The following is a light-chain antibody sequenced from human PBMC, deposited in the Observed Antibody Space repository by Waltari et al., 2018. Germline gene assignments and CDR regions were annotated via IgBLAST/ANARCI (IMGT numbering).Light chain of an antibody. CDR3: AAWDASLNGPV. CDR2: SNN. J-gene: IGLJ3*02. CDR1: SSNIGSNT. V-gene: IGLV1-44*01. Sequence: QSVLTQPPSASGTPGQRVTISCSGSSSNIGSNTVNWYQQLPGTAPKLLIYSNNPRPSGVPDRFSVSKSGTSASLASSGLQSEDEADYYCAAWDASLNGPVFGGGTKLTVL.